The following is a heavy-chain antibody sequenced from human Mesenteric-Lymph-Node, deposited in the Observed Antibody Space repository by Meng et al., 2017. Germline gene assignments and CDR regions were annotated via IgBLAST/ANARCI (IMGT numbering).Heavy chain of an antibody. CDR2: IDAANGNT. V-gene: IGHV1-3*01. J-gene: IGHJ4*02. CDR1: GYTFTSYA. Sequence: QGPLVQSGAEVKKPGAAVKVSCKASGYTFTSYAMHWVRQAPGQRLEWMGWIDAANGNTKYPQKFQGRVTITRDTSASTVFMELSSLISEDTAVYYCARDDYGGKRGAFDYWGQGTLVTVSS. D-gene: IGHD4-23*01. CDR3: ARDDYGGKRGAFDY.